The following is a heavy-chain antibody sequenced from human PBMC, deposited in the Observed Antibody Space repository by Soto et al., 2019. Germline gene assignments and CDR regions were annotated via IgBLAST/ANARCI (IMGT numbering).Heavy chain of an antibody. J-gene: IGHJ6*02. CDR2: ISSSSSYI. Sequence: GGSLRLSCAASGFTFSSYSMNWVRQAPGKGLEWVSSISSSSSYIYYADSVKGRFTISRDNAKNSLYLQMNSLRAEDTAVYYCARDHEPTHSSYGMDVWGQGTTVTVSS. V-gene: IGHV3-21*01. CDR3: ARDHEPTHSSYGMDV. CDR1: GFTFSSYS.